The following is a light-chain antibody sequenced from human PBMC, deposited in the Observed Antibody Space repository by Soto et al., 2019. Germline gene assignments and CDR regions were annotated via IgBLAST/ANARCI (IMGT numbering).Light chain of an antibody. Sequence: QSVLTQPAFVSGSPGQSITISCTGSGGDVGSYDLVSWYQQMVGKAPKLLIFEVSRRPSGVSDRFSGSKSGNTASLTISGRQGEDEADFFCCVYVGSVSWVFGEGTKLTVL. CDR1: GGDVGSYDL. CDR3: CVYVGSVSWV. V-gene: IGLV2-23*02. CDR2: EVS. J-gene: IGLJ3*02.